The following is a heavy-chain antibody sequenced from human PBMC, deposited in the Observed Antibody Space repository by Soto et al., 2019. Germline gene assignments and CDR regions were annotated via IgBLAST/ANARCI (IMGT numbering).Heavy chain of an antibody. CDR3: ARARDYYDSSGYYYGADAFDI. V-gene: IGHV1-18*01. J-gene: IGHJ3*02. Sequence: QVQLVQSGAEVKKPGASVKVSCKASGYTFTSYGISWVRQAPGQGLEWMGWISAYNGNTNYAQKLQGSVPMTTDSSTSTAYMELRSLRSDDTAVYYCARARDYYDSSGYYYGADAFDIWGQGTMVTVSS. D-gene: IGHD3-22*01. CDR1: GYTFTSYG. CDR2: ISAYNGNT.